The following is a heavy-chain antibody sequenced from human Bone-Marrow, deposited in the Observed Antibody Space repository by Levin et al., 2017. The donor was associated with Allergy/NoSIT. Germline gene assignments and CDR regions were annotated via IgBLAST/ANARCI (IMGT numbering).Heavy chain of an antibody. V-gene: IGHV4-59*01. CDR1: GGSIENYH. CDR3: ASSSIVGATVTFDY. D-gene: IGHD1-26*01. J-gene: IGHJ4*02. Sequence: PSETLSLICSVSGGSIENYHWSWIRQPPGKGLEWIGYMHSSGRTNYNPSLKSRVSILVDTSKKQVSLTLSSMTAADTAVYYCASSSIVGATVTFDYWGQGTLVSVSS. CDR2: MHSSGRT.